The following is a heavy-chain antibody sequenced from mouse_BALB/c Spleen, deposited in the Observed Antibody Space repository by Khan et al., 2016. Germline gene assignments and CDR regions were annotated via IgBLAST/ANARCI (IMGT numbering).Heavy chain of an antibody. V-gene: IGHV9-3*02. CDR1: GYTFTNYG. CDR2: INTNTGEP. CDR3: ERYGTGTRFAY. Sequence: QIQLVQSGPELKKPGETVKISCKASGYTFTNYGMTWVKQAPGKGLKWMGWINTNTGEPTYAEDFKGRFAFSLETSANTAYLQINNLKNEDTATYFCERYGTGTRFAYWGQGTLVTVSA. J-gene: IGHJ3*01. D-gene: IGHD2-1*01.